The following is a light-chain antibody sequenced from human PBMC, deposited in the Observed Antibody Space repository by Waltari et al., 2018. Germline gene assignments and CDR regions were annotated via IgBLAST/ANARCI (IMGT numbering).Light chain of an antibody. CDR3: QQSYSTPRT. J-gene: IGKJ1*01. Sequence: DIQVTQSPSSLSASVGDRVTITCRASQSISSYLNWYQQKPGKAPKLLIYAASSLQSGFPSRFSGSGSGTDFTLTISSLQPEDFATYYCQQSYSTPRTFGQGTKVEIK. CDR2: AAS. V-gene: IGKV1-39*01. CDR1: QSISSY.